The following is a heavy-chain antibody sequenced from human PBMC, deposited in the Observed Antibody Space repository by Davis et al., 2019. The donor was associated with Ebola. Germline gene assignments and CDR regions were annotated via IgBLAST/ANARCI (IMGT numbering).Heavy chain of an antibody. D-gene: IGHD6-19*01. Sequence: PAGSLRLSCEGSGYSFTTYWIAWVRQLPGKGLEYMGMIYPGDSDIRYSPSFQGQVTISADKSISTAYLQWSSLKASDTARYYCARPTGYSSGRFDYWGQGTLVTVSS. CDR2: IYPGDSDI. CDR3: ARPTGYSSGRFDY. CDR1: GYSFTTYW. V-gene: IGHV5-51*01. J-gene: IGHJ4*02.